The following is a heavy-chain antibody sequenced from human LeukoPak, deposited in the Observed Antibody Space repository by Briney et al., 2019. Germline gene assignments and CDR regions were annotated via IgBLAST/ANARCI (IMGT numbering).Heavy chain of an antibody. CDR3: ATVETHIDSNLGVWFDP. CDR2: INPNRCGT. J-gene: IGHJ5*02. V-gene: IGHV1-2*02. CDR1: GYTFTGYY. D-gene: IGHD1-26*01. Sequence: ASVKVPCKAYGYTFTGYYMYWVRQAPGQGLEWMGWINPNRCGTNYAQKFHGRDTMTRDTSITTAYKERSRLVSDDTAVYYCATVETHIDSNLGVWFDPWGQGTLVTVSS.